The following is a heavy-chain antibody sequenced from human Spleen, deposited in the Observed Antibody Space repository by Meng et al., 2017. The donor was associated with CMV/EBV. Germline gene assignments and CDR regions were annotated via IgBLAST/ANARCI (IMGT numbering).Heavy chain of an antibody. CDR2: INPNSGGT. D-gene: IGHD3-10*02. Sequence: ASVKVSCKASGYTFTGYYMHWVRQAPGQGLEWMGWINPNSGGTNYAQKFQARVTLTEDTSSNTAYMELSSLKSEDTAVYYCTTDDLCSRGICSVGYWGQGTLVTVSS. CDR3: TTDDLCSRGICSVGY. J-gene: IGHJ4*02. V-gene: IGHV1-2*02. CDR1: GYTFTGYY.